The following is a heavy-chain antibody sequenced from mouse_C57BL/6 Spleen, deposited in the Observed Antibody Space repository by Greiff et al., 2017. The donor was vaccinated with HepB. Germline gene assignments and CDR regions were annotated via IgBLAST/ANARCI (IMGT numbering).Heavy chain of an antibody. CDR3: ARFITTVVADYFDY. D-gene: IGHD1-1*01. Sequence: QVQLQQPGAELVMPGASVKLSCKASGYTFTSYWMHWVKQRPGQGLEWIGEIDPSDSYTNYNQKIKGKSTLTVDKSSSTAYMQLSSLTSEDSAVYYCARFITTVVADYFDYWGQGTTLTVSS. V-gene: IGHV1-69*01. CDR1: GYTFTSYW. CDR2: IDPSDSYT. J-gene: IGHJ2*01.